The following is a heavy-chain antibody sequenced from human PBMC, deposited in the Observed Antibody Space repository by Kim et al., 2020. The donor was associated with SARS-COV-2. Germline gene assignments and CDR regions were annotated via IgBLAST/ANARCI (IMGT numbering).Heavy chain of an antibody. CDR1: GFTFSNYD. J-gene: IGHJ6*02. CDR3: TRATNGMDV. CDR2: IGAAGDT. Sequence: GGSLRLSCAASGFTFSNYDMHWVRQAAVEGLEWVSGIGAAGDTYYLGSVTGRFTISRDNARNSLYLQMNSLRAGDTAIYYCTRATNGMDVWGQGTTVTVSS. V-gene: IGHV3-13*01.